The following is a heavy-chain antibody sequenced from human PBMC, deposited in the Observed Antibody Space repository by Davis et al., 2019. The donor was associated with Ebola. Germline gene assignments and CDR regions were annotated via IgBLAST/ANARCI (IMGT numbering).Heavy chain of an antibody. CDR3: VRFGRGAY. CDR2: IYYTGSA. J-gene: IGHJ4*02. CDR1: GVSISRHY. V-gene: IGHV4-59*11. D-gene: IGHD3-16*01. Sequence: PGGSLRLSCTVSGVSISRHYWSWIRQPPGKRLEWIGSIYYTGSAYYNSSLNSRVTISVDTSKNQFSLKLSSVTAADTAMYYCVRFGRGAYWGQGTLVTVSS.